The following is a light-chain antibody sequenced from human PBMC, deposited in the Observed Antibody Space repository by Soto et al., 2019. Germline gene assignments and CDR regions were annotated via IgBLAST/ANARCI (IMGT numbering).Light chain of an antibody. V-gene: IGKV1-5*01. CDR1: HSINSR. Sequence: DIYMTQSPSTLSASVGDRVTITCRASHSINSRLAWYQQKPGKAPKLLIYDASTLESGAPSRFSGSGSGTEFTLTISSLQPDDFATYYCQQYNNYPTWTFGQGTKVDIK. CDR2: DAS. CDR3: QQYNNYPTWT. J-gene: IGKJ1*01.